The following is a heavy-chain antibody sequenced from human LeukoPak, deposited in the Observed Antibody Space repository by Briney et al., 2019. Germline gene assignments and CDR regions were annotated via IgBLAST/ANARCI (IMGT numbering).Heavy chain of an antibody. J-gene: IGHJ6*02. Sequence: PSETLSLTCAVYGGSFSGYYWSWTRQPPGKGLEWIGEINHSGSTNYNPSLKSRVTISVDTSKNQFSLKLSSVTAADTAVYYCASPGCSSTSCSLGYYYGMDVWGQGTTVTVSS. CDR1: GGSFSGYY. D-gene: IGHD2-2*01. V-gene: IGHV4-34*01. CDR2: INHSGST. CDR3: ASPGCSSTSCSLGYYYGMDV.